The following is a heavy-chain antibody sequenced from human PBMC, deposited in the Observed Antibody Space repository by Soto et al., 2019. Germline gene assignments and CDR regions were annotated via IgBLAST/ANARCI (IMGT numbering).Heavy chain of an antibody. CDR2: INGYNGNT. J-gene: IGHJ6*02. CDR3: ARMGDVPYYYYGMDV. Sequence: QVQLVQSGAEVKKRGASVKVSCKASGYTITSYGTRWVRQAPGQGLEWMGWINGYNGNTNHAQKLQGRVTMSTDTSTSTAYMELRSLRSDDSAVYYCARMGDVPYYYYGMDVWGQGTTVTVSS. CDR1: GYTITSYG. V-gene: IGHV1-18*01. D-gene: IGHD3-16*01.